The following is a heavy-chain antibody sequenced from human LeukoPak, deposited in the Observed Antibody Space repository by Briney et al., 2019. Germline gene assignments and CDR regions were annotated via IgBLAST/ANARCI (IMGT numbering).Heavy chain of an antibody. J-gene: IGHJ5*02. V-gene: IGHV3-7*01. CDR2: IKQDGSEK. CDR3: ARRGYFEFWSGYFQRLEGWFDP. CDR1: GFRFSTYW. D-gene: IGHD3-3*01. Sequence: GGSLRLSCAASGFRFSTYWMTWVRQAPGKGLEWVANIKQDGSEKYCVDSVKGRFTVSRDNAKNSLYLEMNSLRAEDTAVYYCARRGYFEFWSGYFQRLEGWFDPWGQGTLVTVSS.